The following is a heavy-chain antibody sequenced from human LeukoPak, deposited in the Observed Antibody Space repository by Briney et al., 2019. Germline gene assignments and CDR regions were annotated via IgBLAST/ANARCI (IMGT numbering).Heavy chain of an antibody. CDR3: ARGKRSKTRITIFGVARGKNYYYYYMDV. J-gene: IGHJ6*03. V-gene: IGHV1-2*06. Sequence: ASVKVSCKASGYTFTGYYMHWVRQAPGQGLEWMGRINSNSGGTNYAQKSQGRVTMTRDTSISTAYMELSSLRSEDTAVYYCARGKRSKTRITIFGVARGKNYYYYYMDVWGKGTTVTVSS. CDR1: GYTFTGYY. CDR2: INSNSGGT. D-gene: IGHD3-3*01.